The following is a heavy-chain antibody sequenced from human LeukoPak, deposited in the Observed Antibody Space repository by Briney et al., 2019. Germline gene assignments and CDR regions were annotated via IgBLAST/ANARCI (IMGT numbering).Heavy chain of an antibody. D-gene: IGHD2-15*01. CDR2: IPSGVGT. CDR3: AKRPFASSGPFDS. Sequence: PGGTLRLSCAATGFTFSTYGMSWVRQAPGKGLQWGSTIPSGVGTYYADSVKGRFTISRDHSKNTLYLRMNSLQSEDTGVYYCAKRPFASSGPFDSWGLGTLVTVSS. V-gene: IGHV3-23*01. CDR1: GFTFSTYG. J-gene: IGHJ4*02.